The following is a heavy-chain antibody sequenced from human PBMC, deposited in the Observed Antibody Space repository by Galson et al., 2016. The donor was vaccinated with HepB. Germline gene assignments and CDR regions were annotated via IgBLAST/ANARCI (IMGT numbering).Heavy chain of an antibody. CDR1: GVSISSGGYY. D-gene: IGHD6-19*01. CDR2: IYYSGNT. CDR3: ARGGSRSSIAVT. J-gene: IGHJ4*02. V-gene: IGHV4-31*03. Sequence: TLSLTCTVSGVSISSGGYYWSWIRQHPGKGLEWIGYIYYSGNTYYNPSLKSRVTISVDTSKNQFSLKLSSVTAADTAVYYCARGGSRSSIAVTWGQGTQVTVSS.